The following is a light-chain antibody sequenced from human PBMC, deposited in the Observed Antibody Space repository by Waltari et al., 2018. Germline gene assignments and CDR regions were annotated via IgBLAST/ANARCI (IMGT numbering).Light chain of an antibody. CDR3: QQRSNWPMYT. CDR1: QSVGTF. Sequence: EIVLTQSPATLSVSSGESATLSCRASQSVGTFLAWFQQKPGQAPRLLIYDASKRVTGIPARFSGSESGTDFSLTIRSLEPEDFAIYYCQQRSNWPMYTFGQGTKLEIK. V-gene: IGKV3-11*01. J-gene: IGKJ2*01. CDR2: DAS.